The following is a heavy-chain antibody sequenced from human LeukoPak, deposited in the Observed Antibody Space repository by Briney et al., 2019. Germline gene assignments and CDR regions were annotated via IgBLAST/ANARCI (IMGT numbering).Heavy chain of an antibody. J-gene: IGHJ4*02. CDR2: IYSGGST. CDR1: GFTFSSYW. CDR3: ARGRGYSYGYFDY. D-gene: IGHD5-18*01. Sequence: GGSLRLSCAASGFTFSSYWMSWVRQAPGKGLEWVSVIYSGGSTYYADSVKGRFTNSRDNSKNTLYLQMNSLRAEDTAVYYCARGRGYSYGYFDYWGQGTLVTVSS. V-gene: IGHV3-66*01.